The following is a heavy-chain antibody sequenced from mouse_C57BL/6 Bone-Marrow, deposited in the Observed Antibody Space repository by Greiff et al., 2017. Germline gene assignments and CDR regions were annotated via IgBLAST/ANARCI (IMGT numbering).Heavy chain of an antibody. CDR1: GYTFTSYW. Sequence: QVQLQQPGAELVKPGASVQMSCKASGYTFTSYWITWVKQRPGQGLEWIGDIYPGSGSTNYNEKFKSKATLTVDTSSSTAYMQLSSLTSEDAAVYYCARTYYNNYWYFDVWGKGTTVTVSS. CDR3: ARTYYNNYWYFDV. J-gene: IGHJ1*03. D-gene: IGHD2-5*01. CDR2: IYPGSGST. V-gene: IGHV1-55*01.